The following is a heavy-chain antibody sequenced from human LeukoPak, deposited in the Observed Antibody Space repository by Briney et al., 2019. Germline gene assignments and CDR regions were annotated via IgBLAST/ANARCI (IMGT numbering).Heavy chain of an antibody. V-gene: IGHV1-18*04. J-gene: IGHJ4*02. D-gene: IGHD3-22*01. CDR3: ARSPIYYYDTSGLYDFEY. Sequence: ASVKVSCKASGYNFNTYGISWVRQAPGQGLEWMGWISGYNGQTNYTLNFEGRVTMTTDTSTSTAYMELRSLRSDDTAVYYCARSPIYYYDTSGLYDFEYWGLGTLVTVSS. CDR1: GYNFNTYG. CDR2: ISGYNGQT.